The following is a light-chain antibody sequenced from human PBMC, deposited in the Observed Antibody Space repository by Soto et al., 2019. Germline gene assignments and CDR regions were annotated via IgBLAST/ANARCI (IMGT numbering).Light chain of an antibody. Sequence: IVLTQSPATMSLSPGERATLSCGASERVSSSYVAWYQMKAGLAPRLLIHDASTRASGIPDWFRGSKSGTDFTLTIRGLEPEDAALYYCQQYGSSPITFGQGTRLE. CDR3: QQYGSSPIT. J-gene: IGKJ5*01. CDR1: ERVSSSY. CDR2: DAS. V-gene: IGKV3D-20*01.